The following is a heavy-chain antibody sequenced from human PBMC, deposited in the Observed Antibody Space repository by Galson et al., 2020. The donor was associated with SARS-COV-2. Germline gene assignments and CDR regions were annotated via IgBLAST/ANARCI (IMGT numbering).Heavy chain of an antibody. CDR1: GLTFSSYA. CDR2: NSGSGGST. Sequence: GESLKISCAASGLTFSSYALSWVRKAPGKGLEWVSANSGSGGSTFYADSVKGRFTISRDNTKNTLYLQMNSLRSDDTAVYYCAKRRSISVAVYEYYYGMEDWGQGATVTVSS. CDR3: AKRRSISVAVYEYYYGMED. V-gene: IGHV3-23*01. J-gene: IGHJ6*02. D-gene: IGHD6-19*01.